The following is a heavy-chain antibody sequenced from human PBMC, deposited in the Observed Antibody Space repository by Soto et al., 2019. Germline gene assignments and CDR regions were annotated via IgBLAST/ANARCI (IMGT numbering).Heavy chain of an antibody. CDR3: ARARLSNGDPNIYFFYGLDV. CDR2: IIPLFRKT. V-gene: IGHV1-69*01. Sequence: QVQLVQSGAEVERPGSSLKVSCKASGDMFRNSAFSWVRQAPGQGLAWMGVIIPLFRKTDVAQKFQGRVNLTADESTSSLYMEVSSLTSEDTAVYYCARARLSNGDPNIYFFYGLDVWGQGTTITVSS. D-gene: IGHD3-10*01. J-gene: IGHJ6*02. CDR1: GDMFRNSA.